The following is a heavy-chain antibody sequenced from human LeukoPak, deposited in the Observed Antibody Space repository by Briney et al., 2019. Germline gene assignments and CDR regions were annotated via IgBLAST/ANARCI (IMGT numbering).Heavy chain of an antibody. CDR3: ARGLGYYYYMDV. CDR2: INHGGST. D-gene: IGHD7-27*01. Sequence: KPSETLSLTCAVYGGSFSGYYWSWIRQPPGKGLEWIGEINHGGSTNYNPSLKSRVTISVDTSKNQFSLKLSSVTAADTAVYYCARGLGYYYYMDVWGKGTTVTVSS. J-gene: IGHJ6*03. CDR1: GGSFSGYY. V-gene: IGHV4-34*01.